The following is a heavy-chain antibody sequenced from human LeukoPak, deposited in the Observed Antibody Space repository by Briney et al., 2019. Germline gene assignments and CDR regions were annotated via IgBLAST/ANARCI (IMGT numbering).Heavy chain of an antibody. V-gene: IGHV4-30-2*01. D-gene: IGHD4-17*01. Sequence: SETLSLTCTVSGGSISSGGYYWAWIRQPPGKGLEWIGYIFQSGSTYYNPSLKSRVTMSLDRSKNQFSLKLSSVTAADTAVYYCARQSYGDYQDYYYYGMDVWGQGTTVTVSS. J-gene: IGHJ6*02. CDR3: ARQSYGDYQDYYYYGMDV. CDR1: GGSISSGGYY. CDR2: IFQSGST.